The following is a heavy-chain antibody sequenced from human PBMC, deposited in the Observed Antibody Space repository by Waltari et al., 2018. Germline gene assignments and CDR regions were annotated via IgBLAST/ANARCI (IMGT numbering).Heavy chain of an antibody. CDR3: ARRQRGGPLDP. D-gene: IGHD1-1*01. V-gene: IGHV1-69*12. J-gene: IGHJ5*02. CDR2: LIPIFGAP. CDR1: GGPFGRYA. Sequence: QVPLSLSVAEAKKPGPSVMVSCTASGGPFGRYATTWVRQAPGQGLEWMGGLIPIFGAPNYAQRFQGRVTITADESTSTVYMELSSLKSEDTALYFCARRQRGGPLDPWGQGTLVTVSS.